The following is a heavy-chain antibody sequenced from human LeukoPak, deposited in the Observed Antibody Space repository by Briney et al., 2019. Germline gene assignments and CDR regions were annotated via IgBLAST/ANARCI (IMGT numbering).Heavy chain of an antibody. J-gene: IGHJ3*02. CDR2: VSGSGSFA. V-gene: IGHV3-23*01. Sequence: GGSLRLSCAASGFTFSNYVMSWVRQAPGKGLEWVSVVSGSGSFAYYADSVKGRFTISRDNSKYTMYLQMNGLRAEDTAVYYCAKCYNNNWSDAFDIWGQGTMVTVSS. CDR3: AKCYNNNWSDAFDI. D-gene: IGHD1-1*01. CDR1: GFTFSNYV.